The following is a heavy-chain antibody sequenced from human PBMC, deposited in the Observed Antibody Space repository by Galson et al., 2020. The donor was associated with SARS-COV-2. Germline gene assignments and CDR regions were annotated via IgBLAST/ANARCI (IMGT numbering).Heavy chain of an antibody. J-gene: IGHJ4*02. D-gene: IGHD6-19*01. CDR3: ATSSDLAHEFDY. V-gene: IGHV4-4*07. CDR1: GASIRNYY. CDR2: ISTGGNT. Sequence: ETSETLSLTCTVSGASIRNYYWSWIRQPAARGLEWIGRISTGGNTNYNPSLYSRVTISVDTSKMQFSLKLHSVTAADTAVYYCATSSDLAHEFDYWGQGPLVTVS.